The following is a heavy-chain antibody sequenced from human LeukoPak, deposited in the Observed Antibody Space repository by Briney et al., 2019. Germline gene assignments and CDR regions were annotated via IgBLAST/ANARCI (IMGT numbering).Heavy chain of an antibody. J-gene: IGHJ4*02. CDR3: ARGPTGIAFDY. CDR1: GGSISPYN. V-gene: IGHV4-59*01. D-gene: IGHD6-13*01. Sequence: PSETLSLTCTVSGGSISPYNWSWIRQPPGRGLEWIGYIYYSGNTNYNPSLKSRVTISVDTSKNQFSLKLSSVTAADTAVYYCARGPTGIAFDYWGQGALVTVSS. CDR2: IYYSGNT.